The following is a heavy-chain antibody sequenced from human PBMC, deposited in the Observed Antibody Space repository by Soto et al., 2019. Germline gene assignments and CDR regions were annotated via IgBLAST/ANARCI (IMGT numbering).Heavy chain of an antibody. CDR2: ISAYNGNT. Sequence: QVQLVQSGPELKKPGASVNVSCKASGYTFTTYSIAWVRQVPGHGPEWMGWISAYNGNTNYMQRLQGRITMTRDTSTTTSHMQLRGLRPDDTAIYYCARAVYGGDSGSWYLDLWGRGTLVTVSS. V-gene: IGHV1-18*01. J-gene: IGHJ2*01. CDR3: ARAVYGGDSGSWYLDL. D-gene: IGHD2-21*02. CDR1: GYTFTTYS.